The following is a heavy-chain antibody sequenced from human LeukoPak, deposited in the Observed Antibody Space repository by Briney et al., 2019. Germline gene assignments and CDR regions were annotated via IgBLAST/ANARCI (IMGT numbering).Heavy chain of an antibody. CDR3: ARAFTMVRPRKRGDPYYYYGMDV. CDR1: GGTFSSYA. V-gene: IGHV1-69*13. CDR2: IIPIFGTA. J-gene: IGHJ6*02. Sequence: SVKVSCKASGGTFSSYAISWVRQAPGRGLEWMGGIIPIFGTANYAQKFQGRVTITADESTSTAYMELSSLRSEDTAVYYCARAFTMVRPRKRGDPYYYYGMDVWGQGTTVTVSS. D-gene: IGHD3-10*01.